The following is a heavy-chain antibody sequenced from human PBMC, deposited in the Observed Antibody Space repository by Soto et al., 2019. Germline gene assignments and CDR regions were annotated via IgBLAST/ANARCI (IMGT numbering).Heavy chain of an antibody. CDR3: ALKHPTAPNIVATGYYYYYGMDV. D-gene: IGHD5-12*01. CDR1: GGSISSGGYY. CDR2: IYYSGST. J-gene: IGHJ6*02. Sequence: GGASETLSLTCTVSGGSISSGGYYWSWIRQHPGKGLEWIGYIYYSGSTYYNPSLKSRVTISVDTPKTQFSLKLSSVTAADTAVYYCALKHPTAPNIVATGYYYYYGMDVWGQGTTDTVSS. V-gene: IGHV4-31*03.